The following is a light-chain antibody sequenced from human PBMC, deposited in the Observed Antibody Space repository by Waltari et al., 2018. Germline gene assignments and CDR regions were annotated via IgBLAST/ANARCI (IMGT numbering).Light chain of an antibody. CDR1: TSPTGAGSD. CDR3: QSYDSSLRALV. Sequence: QSVLTRPPSVSGAPGPRVPIPCTGTTSPTGAGSDVHRYQQLPGTAPKLLIYDNNNRPSGVPARFSGSKSDTSASLAITGLQPEDESDYYCQSYDSSLRALVFGGGTKLTVL. J-gene: IGLJ3*02. CDR2: DNN. V-gene: IGLV1-40*01.